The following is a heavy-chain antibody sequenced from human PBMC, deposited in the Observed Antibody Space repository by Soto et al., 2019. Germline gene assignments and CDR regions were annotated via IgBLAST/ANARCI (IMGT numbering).Heavy chain of an antibody. Sequence: PRRSLRLSYAASGFTFSSFLMACDRQAPGKGLEWVANVKQDESDKNYVDSVKGRFTISRDNAKNSLFLQMNSLKVEDTAVYYCARDQSGALNYWGQGTLVTVS. CDR1: GFTFSSFL. D-gene: IGHD4-17*01. J-gene: IGHJ4*02. V-gene: IGHV3-7*01. CDR3: ARDQSGALNY. CDR2: VKQDESDK.